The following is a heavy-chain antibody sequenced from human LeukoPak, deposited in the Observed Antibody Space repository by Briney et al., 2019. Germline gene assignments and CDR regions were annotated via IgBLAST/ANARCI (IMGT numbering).Heavy chain of an antibody. CDR3: ARGGSGGEDWFDP. CDR1: GYTFTSYY. V-gene: IGHV1-46*01. J-gene: IGHJ5*02. D-gene: IGHD3-10*01. CDR2: ITPSGGST. Sequence: ASVKVSCKASGYTFTSYYMHWVRQAPGQGLEWMGIITPSGGSTSYAQKFRGRVTMTTDTSTSTVYMELSSLRSEDTAVYYCARGGSGGEDWFDPWGQGTLVTVSS.